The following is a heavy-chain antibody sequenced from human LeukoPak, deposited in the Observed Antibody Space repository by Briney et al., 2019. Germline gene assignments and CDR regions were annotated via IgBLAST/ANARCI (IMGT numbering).Heavy chain of an antibody. J-gene: IGHJ4*02. CDR3: TRDCSSTNCFVDS. CDR1: GFTFCDYA. D-gene: IGHD2-2*01. V-gene: IGHV3-49*03. Sequence: PGGSLRLSCTASGFTFCDYAMSWFRQAPGKGLEWVSLIRDKAYGGTTEYAASVKGRFTISRDDSKNIAYLQVNSLKTEDTGVYYCTRDCSSTNCFVDSWGQGTLVTVSS. CDR2: IRDKAYGGTT.